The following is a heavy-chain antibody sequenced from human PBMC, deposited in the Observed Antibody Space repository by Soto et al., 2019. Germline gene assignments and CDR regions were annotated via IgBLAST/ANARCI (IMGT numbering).Heavy chain of an antibody. V-gene: IGHV3-30-3*01. CDR3: ARGSYYYDSSGWQVLDY. CDR1: GFTFSSYA. Sequence: GGSLRLSCAASGFTFSSYAMHWVRQAPGKGLEWVAVISYDGSNKYYADSVKGRFTISRDNSKNTLYLQMNSLRAEDTAVYYCARGSYYYDSSGWQVLDYWGQGTLVTVSS. J-gene: IGHJ4*02. D-gene: IGHD3-22*01. CDR2: ISYDGSNK.